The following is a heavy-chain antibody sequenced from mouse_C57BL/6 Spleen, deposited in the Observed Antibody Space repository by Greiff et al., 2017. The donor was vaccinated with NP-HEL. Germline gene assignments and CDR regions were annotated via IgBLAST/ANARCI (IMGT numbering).Heavy chain of an antibody. CDR1: GFTFSSYA. CDR2: ISDGGSYT. Sequence: EVQLVESGGGLVKPGGSLKLSCAASGFTFSSYAMSWVRQTPEKRLEWVATISDGGSYTYYPDNVKGRFTISRDNAKNNLYLQMSHLKSEDTAMYYCARGGDLAWFAYWGQGTLVTVSA. D-gene: IGHD3-3*01. J-gene: IGHJ3*01. CDR3: ARGGDLAWFAY. V-gene: IGHV5-4*01.